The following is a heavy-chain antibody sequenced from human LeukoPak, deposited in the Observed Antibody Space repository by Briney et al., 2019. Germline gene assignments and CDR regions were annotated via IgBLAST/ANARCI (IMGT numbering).Heavy chain of an antibody. CDR2: ISYDGSNK. CDR1: GFTFSSYG. V-gene: IGHV3-30*18. Sequence: GGSLRLSCAASGFTFSSYGMHWVRQAPGKGLERVAVISYDGSNKYYADSVKGRFTISRDNSKNTLYLQMNSLRAEDTAVYYCAKGKGGYDYYYYYGMDVWGQGTTVTVSS. J-gene: IGHJ6*02. CDR3: AKGKGGYDYYYYYGMDV. D-gene: IGHD5-12*01.